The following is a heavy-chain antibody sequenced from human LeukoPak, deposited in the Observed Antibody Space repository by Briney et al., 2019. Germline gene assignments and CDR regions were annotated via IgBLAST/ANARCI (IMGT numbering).Heavy chain of an antibody. CDR2: VNSDESST. CDR3: ASDDSYAFDI. Sequence: GGSLRLSCAASGFTFSSRWMHWVRQAPGNGLVWVSHVNSDESSTNYADFVKGRFTISRDNTKKTLYLQMNSLRAEDTAVYYCASDDSYAFDIWGQGTMVTVSS. J-gene: IGHJ3*02. V-gene: IGHV3-74*01. D-gene: IGHD2-21*01. CDR1: GFTFSSRW.